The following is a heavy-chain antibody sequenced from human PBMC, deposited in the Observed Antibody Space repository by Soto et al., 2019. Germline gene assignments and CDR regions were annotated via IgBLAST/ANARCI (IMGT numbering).Heavy chain of an antibody. CDR3: ASGHCSGDCYSDY. CDR1: GYTFTNYP. V-gene: IGHV1-3*04. J-gene: IGHJ4*02. D-gene: IGHD2-21*02. Sequence: ASVKVSCKASGYTFTNYPMHWVRQAPGQGLEWLGWISTGNSNTKCSQRFQGRVTITWDTSATTTYIELTSLRSEDTAVYYCASGHCSGDCYSDYWGQGTLVTVSS. CDR2: ISTGNSNT.